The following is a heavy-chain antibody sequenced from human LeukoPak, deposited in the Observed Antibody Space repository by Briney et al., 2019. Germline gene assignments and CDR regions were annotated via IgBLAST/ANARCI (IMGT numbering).Heavy chain of an antibody. D-gene: IGHD2-2*01. Sequence: PSETLSLTCAVYGGSFSGYYWSWIRQPPGKGLEWIGEINHSGSTNYNPSLKSRVTISVDTSKNQFSLKLSSVTAADTAVDYCATRGDIVVVPAATNWFDPWGQGTLVTVSS. CDR1: GGSFSGYY. V-gene: IGHV4-34*01. CDR3: ATRGDIVVVPAATNWFDP. J-gene: IGHJ5*02. CDR2: INHSGST.